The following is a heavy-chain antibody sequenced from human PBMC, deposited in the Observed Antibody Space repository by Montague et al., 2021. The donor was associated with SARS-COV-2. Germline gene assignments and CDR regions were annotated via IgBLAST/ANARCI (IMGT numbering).Heavy chain of an antibody. CDR2: LYFSGSAT. V-gene: IGHV4-59*02. CDR3: AGDQASRGWFDP. CDR1: GGSVSTYY. J-gene: IGHJ5*02. Sequence: SETLSLTCTVSGGSVSTYYWSWLRQPPGKGLEWIGFLYFSGSATTYNPSLKSRVTISIDTSKNQFSLNLSSVTAADTAVYFCAGDQASRGWFDPWGQGTLVAVSS.